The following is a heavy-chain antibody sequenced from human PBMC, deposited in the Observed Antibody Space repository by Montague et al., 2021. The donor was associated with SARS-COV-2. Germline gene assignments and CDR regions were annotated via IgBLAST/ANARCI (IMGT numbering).Heavy chain of an antibody. V-gene: IGHV4-59*01. J-gene: IGHJ6*02. Sequence: SETLSLTCTVSGGSISSYFWSWIRQPPGKGLEWIGSIYYSGTTNYSPSLKSRVTISVDTSKNQFSLKLNSVTAADTAVYYCARVVGDYDSWSGYDEYYYYGMDDWGQGTMVTVSS. CDR1: GGSISSYF. CDR2: IYYSGTT. CDR3: ARVVGDYDSWSGYDEYYYYGMDD. D-gene: IGHD3-3*01.